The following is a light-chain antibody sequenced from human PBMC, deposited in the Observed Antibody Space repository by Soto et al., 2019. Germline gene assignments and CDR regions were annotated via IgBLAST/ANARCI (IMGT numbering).Light chain of an antibody. CDR1: QSVSRN. CDR3: QQRTNWPSYT. J-gene: IGKJ2*01. Sequence: EIVLTQSPATLSLSPGERATLSCRASQSVSRNLAWYQQKSGQAPRLLIHDASSRATDIPARFSGSGSGTDFTLIISSLEPEDFAVYYCQQRTNWPSYTFGQGTKLEIK. V-gene: IGKV3-11*01. CDR2: DAS.